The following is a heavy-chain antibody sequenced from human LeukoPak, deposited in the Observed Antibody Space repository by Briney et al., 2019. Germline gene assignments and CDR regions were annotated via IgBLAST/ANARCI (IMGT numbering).Heavy chain of an antibody. CDR2: INAYNGNT. D-gene: IGHD3-16*02. CDR1: DYTFTSYG. CDR3: ARVVIVGRGNYFDP. J-gene: IGHJ5*02. Sequence: ASVKVSCKASDYTFTSYGISWVRQAPGQGLEWMGWINAYNGNTNYAQKLRGRVTMTTDTSTTTAYMELRSLTSDDTAVYYCARVVIVGRGNYFDPWGQGTLVTVSS. V-gene: IGHV1-18*04.